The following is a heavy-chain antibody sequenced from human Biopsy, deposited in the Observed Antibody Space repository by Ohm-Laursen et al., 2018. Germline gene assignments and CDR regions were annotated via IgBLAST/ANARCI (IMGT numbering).Heavy chain of an antibody. Sequence: SETLSLTCCVSGYSMSTYYWSWIRQSPGKGLEWIGHIYYSGSTNYNPSLLSRVVMSVDTSKNQFSLRLNSVTAADTATYYCARDRGSGWTDYWGQGTLVTVSS. V-gene: IGHV4-59*01. CDR3: ARDRGSGWTDY. CDR2: IYYSGST. J-gene: IGHJ4*02. CDR1: GYSMSTYY. D-gene: IGHD6-19*01.